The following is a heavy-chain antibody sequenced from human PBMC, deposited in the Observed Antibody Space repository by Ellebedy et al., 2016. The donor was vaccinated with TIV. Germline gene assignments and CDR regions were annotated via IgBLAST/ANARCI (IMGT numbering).Heavy chain of an antibody. J-gene: IGHJ4*02. V-gene: IGHV3-7*01. CDR2: IKQDGSEK. Sequence: GESLKISCAASGFTFSSYWMSWVRQAPGQGLEWVANIKQDGSEKYYVDSVKGRFTISRDNAKNSLYLQMNILRAEDTAVYYCVRIKRALAYLDYWGQGTLVTVSS. CDR1: GFTFSSYW. CDR3: VRIKRALAYLDY. D-gene: IGHD6-25*01.